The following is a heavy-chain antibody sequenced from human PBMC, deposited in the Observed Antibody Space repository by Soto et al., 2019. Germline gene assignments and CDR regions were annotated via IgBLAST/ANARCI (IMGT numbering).Heavy chain of an antibody. V-gene: IGHV3-23*01. J-gene: IGHJ4*02. Sequence: AGGTLRLSCVASGFTFSSYAMSWVRQAPGKGLEWVSAISGSGGSTYYADSVQGRFTISRDNSKNTLYLQMNRLRSEDTAVYYCAKYASPISAAGTNYFDYWGQGTLVTVSS. CDR2: ISGSGGST. D-gene: IGHD6-13*01. CDR1: GFTFSSYA. CDR3: AKYASPISAAGTNYFDY.